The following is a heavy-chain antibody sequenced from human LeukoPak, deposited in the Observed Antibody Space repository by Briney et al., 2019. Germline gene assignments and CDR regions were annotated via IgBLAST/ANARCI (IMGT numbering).Heavy chain of an antibody. CDR2: IYTSGST. CDR1: GGSISSGSYY. V-gene: IGHV4-61*02. J-gene: IGHJ3*02. CDR3: AGDSVVVVAATWRDAFDI. Sequence: SETLSLICTVSGGSISSGSYYWSWIRQPAGKGLEWIGRIYTSGSTNYNPSLKSRVTISVDTSKNQFSLKLSSVTAADTAVYYCAGDSVVVVAATWRDAFDIWGQGTMVTVSS. D-gene: IGHD2-15*01.